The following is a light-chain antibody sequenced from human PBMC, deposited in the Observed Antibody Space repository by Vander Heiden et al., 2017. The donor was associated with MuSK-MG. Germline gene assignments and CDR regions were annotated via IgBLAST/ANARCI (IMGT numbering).Light chain of an antibody. CDR1: QDISNY. J-gene: IGKJ4*01. CDR2: DAS. Sequence: DIQMTQSPSSLSASVGDRVTITCQASQDISNYLNWYQQKPGKAPKLLIYDASNLETGVPSRFSGSGSGTDFTFTISSLQPEDIATYYCQQYDNLPFFGGGTKVXIK. CDR3: QQYDNLPF. V-gene: IGKV1-33*01.